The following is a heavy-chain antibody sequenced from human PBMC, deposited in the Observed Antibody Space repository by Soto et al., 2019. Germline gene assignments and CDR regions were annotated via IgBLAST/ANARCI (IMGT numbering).Heavy chain of an antibody. CDR1: GGSISSYY. V-gene: IGHV4-4*07. J-gene: IGHJ6*02. CDR3: ARDSTRDREVVIGAGMDV. CDR2: IYTSGST. Sequence: SETLSLTCTVSGGSISSYYWSWIRQPAGKGLEWIGRIYTSGSTNYNPSLKSRVTMSVDTSKNQFSLKLSSVTAADTAVYYCARDSTRDREVVIGAGMDVWGQGTAVTVSS. D-gene: IGHD3-22*01.